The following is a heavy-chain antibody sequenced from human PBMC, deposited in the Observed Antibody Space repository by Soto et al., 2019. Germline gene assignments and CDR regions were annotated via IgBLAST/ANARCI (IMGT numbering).Heavy chain of an antibody. CDR1: GFTFSMYA. D-gene: IGHD3-10*01. J-gene: IGHJ5*02. V-gene: IGHV3-23*01. Sequence: EVQVLESGGGLVQLGGSLRLSCAASGFTFSMYAMTWVRQAPGKGLEWVSSISGSGGSTYYADSVKGRFTVSRDSSKNTLDLQMNNLRAEDTAVYYCAKRNGSGQRGYWFDPWGQGTLVTVSS. CDR3: AKRNGSGQRGYWFDP. CDR2: ISGSGGST.